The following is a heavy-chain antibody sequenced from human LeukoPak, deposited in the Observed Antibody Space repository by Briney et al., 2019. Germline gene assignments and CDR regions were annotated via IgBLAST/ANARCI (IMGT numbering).Heavy chain of an antibody. Sequence: SETLSLTCTVSGGSISSSSYYWGWIRQPPGKGLEWIGSFYYSGSTYYNPSLKSRVTISVDTSKNQFSLKLSSVTAADTAVYYCARHPPTIFGHFDLWGRGTLVTVSS. CDR1: GGSISSSSYY. D-gene: IGHD3-9*01. J-gene: IGHJ2*01. V-gene: IGHV4-39*07. CDR3: ARHPPTIFGHFDL. CDR2: FYYSGST.